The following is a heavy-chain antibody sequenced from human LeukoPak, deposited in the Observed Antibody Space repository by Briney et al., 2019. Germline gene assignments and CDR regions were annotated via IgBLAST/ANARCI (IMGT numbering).Heavy chain of an antibody. D-gene: IGHD1-1*01. Sequence: PGGSLRLSCAASGLTFSSDWMTWVRQAPGKGLEWVANINQGESEKYYVDSVKARFTISRDNAKNSLYLQMNSLRAEDSAVYYCAIDPRHNSALWGQGTLVTVSS. CDR3: AIDPRHNSAL. CDR2: INQGESEK. V-gene: IGHV3-7*01. CDR1: GLTFSSDW. J-gene: IGHJ4*02.